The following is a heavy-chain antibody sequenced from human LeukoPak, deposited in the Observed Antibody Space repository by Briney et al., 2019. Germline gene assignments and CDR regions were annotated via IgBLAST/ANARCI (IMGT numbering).Heavy chain of an antibody. CDR3: ARDYHNKGHDY. V-gene: IGHV3-30-3*01. J-gene: IGHJ4*02. D-gene: IGHD2/OR15-2a*01. CDR1: GFTFSSYA. Sequence: PGGSLRLACAAYGFTFSSYAMHWVRQAPGKGLEWVAVISYDGSNKYCADPVKGRFTISRDNSKNTLYLQMSSLRAEDTAIYYCARDYHNKGHDYWGPGTLVTVSS. CDR2: ISYDGSNK.